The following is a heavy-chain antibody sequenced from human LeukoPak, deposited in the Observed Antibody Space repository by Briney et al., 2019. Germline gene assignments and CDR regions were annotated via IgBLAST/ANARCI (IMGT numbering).Heavy chain of an antibody. D-gene: IGHD2-15*01. J-gene: IGHJ5*02. CDR1: GYTFTSYH. CDR2: ISPYNGNT. V-gene: IGHV1-18*04. CDR3: VRDYYCSSNTCHDCFDP. Sequence: GASVKVSCKASGYTFTSYHITWVRQAPGHGLEWMGWISPYNGNTNYAQKLQGRVTMTTDTSTSTAYMELRSLRSDDTAVYYCVRDYYCSSNTCHDCFDPWGQGTLVTVSS.